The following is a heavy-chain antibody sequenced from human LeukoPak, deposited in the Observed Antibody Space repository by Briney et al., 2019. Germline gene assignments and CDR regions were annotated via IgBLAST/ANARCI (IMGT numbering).Heavy chain of an antibody. CDR2: ISSSSSYI. CDR3: ARARAVAGTVDY. D-gene: IGHD6-19*01. Sequence: PGGSLRLSCAASGFTFSSYSMNWVRQAPGKGLEWVSSISSSSSYIYYADSVKGRFTISRDNAENSLYLQMNSLRAEDTAVYYCARARAVAGTVDYWGQGTLVTVSS. J-gene: IGHJ4*02. CDR1: GFTFSSYS. V-gene: IGHV3-21*01.